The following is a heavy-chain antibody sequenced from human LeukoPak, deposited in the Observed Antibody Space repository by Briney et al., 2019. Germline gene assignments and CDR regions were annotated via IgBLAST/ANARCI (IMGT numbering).Heavy chain of an antibody. CDR3: ARHGGGYCSSTSCRNYYYYMDV. CDR2: INHSGST. D-gene: IGHD2-2*01. Sequence: SETLSLTCTVSGGSISSSNYWGWIRQPPGKGLEWIGEINHSGSTNYNPSLKSRVTISVDTSKNQFSLKLSSVTAADTAVYYCARHGGGYCSSTSCRNYYYYMDVWGKGTTVTISS. CDR1: GGSISSSNY. V-gene: IGHV4-4*02. J-gene: IGHJ6*03.